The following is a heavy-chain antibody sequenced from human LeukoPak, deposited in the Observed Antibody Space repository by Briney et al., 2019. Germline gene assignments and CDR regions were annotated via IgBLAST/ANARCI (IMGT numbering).Heavy chain of an antibody. D-gene: IGHD6-13*01. CDR2: IKQDGSEK. J-gene: IGHJ6*03. CDR1: GFTFSSYW. CDR3: VRRYSSQARAYYYYMDV. V-gene: IGHV3-7*01. Sequence: GGSLRLSCAASGFTFSSYWMSWVRQAPGKGLEWVANIKQDGSEKYYVDSVKGRFTISRDNAKNSLYLQMNSLRAEDTAVYYCVRRYSSQARAYYYYMDVWGKGTTVTVSS.